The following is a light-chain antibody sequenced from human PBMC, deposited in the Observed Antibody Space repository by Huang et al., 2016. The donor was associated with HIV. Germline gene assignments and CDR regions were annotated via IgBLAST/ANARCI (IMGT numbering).Light chain of an antibody. CDR1: QSVLSSSNNKNY. CDR2: WAS. CDR3: QQYYSAPLT. J-gene: IGKJ4*01. V-gene: IGKV4-1*01. Sequence: IVITQSPDSLAVPLGERATISCKSSQSVLSSSNNKNYLAWYQQRPGQPPKLLIYWASTRESGLPDRFTGSGSGTDFTLTIGNLQAEDVAVYYCQQYYSAPLTFGGGTRVEIK.